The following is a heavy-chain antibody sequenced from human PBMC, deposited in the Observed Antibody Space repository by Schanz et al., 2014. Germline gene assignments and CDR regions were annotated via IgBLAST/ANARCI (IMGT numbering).Heavy chain of an antibody. CDR3: AREGEWGYDPPRH. CDR1: GFTFSNSW. V-gene: IGHV3-7*01. CDR2: INTDGSEK. Sequence: QLVESGGGLVQPGGSLRLSCAASGFTFSNSWMTWVRQAPGKRLEWVANINTDGSEKYSLDSVKGRFTISRDNAKKSLYVQMNGLRAEDTAVYYCAREGEWGYDPPRHWGQGTLVTVSS. D-gene: IGHD5-12*01. J-gene: IGHJ4*02.